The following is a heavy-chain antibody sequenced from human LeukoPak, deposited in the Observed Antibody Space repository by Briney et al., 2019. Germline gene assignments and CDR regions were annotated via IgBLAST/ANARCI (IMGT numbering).Heavy chain of an antibody. J-gene: IGHJ6*02. CDR3: ARAVSSSSWFSYYYYYGMDV. D-gene: IGHD6-13*01. CDR2: MNPNSGNT. V-gene: IGHV1-8*01. Sequence: ASVKVSCKASGYTFTSYDINWVRQATGQGLEWMGWMNPNSGNTGYAQKFQGRVTMTRNTSISTAYMELSSLRSEDTAVYYCARAVSSSSWFSYYYYYGMDVWGQGTTVTVSS. CDR1: GYTFTSYD.